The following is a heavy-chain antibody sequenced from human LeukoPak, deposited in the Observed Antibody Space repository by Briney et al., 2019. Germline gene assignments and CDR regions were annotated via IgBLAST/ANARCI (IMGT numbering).Heavy chain of an antibody. CDR3: ARWDYYDSSGYYNAFDI. J-gene: IGHJ3*02. D-gene: IGHD3-22*01. V-gene: IGHV4-59*01. CDR2: IYYSGST. CDR1: GGSISSYY. Sequence: PSETLSLTCTVSGGSISSYYWSWIRQPPGKGLEWIGYIYYSGSTNYNPSLKSRVTISVDTSKNQFSLKLSSVTAADTAVYYCARWDYYDSSGYYNAFDIWGQGTMVTVSS.